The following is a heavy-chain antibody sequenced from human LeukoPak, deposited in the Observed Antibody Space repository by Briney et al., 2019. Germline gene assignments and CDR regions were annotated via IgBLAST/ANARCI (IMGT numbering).Heavy chain of an antibody. V-gene: IGHV3-48*04. CDR3: AELGITMIGGV. D-gene: IGHD3-10*02. CDR2: ISSSGSTI. CDR1: GFTFSSYS. J-gene: IGHJ6*04. Sequence: SGGSLRLSCAASGFTFSSYSFNWVRQAPGKGLEWVSYISSSGSTIYYADSVKGRFTISRDNAKNSLYLQMNSLRAEDTAVYYCAELGITMIGGVWGKGTTVTISS.